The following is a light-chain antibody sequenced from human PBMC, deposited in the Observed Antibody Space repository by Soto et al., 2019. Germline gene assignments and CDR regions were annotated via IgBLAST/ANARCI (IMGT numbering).Light chain of an antibody. V-gene: IGKV1-39*01. Sequence: DIQMTQSPSSLSASVGDRVTLTCRASQSISQYLNWYQLKPGQGPKLLIYGSSTLQSGVPSRFSGSGSGTDFTLTISNLQPADFAVYYCQQGYSPHLTFGGGTRVEI. CDR3: QQGYSPHLT. CDR2: GSS. J-gene: IGKJ4*02. CDR1: QSISQY.